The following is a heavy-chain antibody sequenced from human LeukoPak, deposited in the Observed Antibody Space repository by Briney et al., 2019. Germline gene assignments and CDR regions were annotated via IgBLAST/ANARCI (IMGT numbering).Heavy chain of an antibody. D-gene: IGHD4-4*01. V-gene: IGHV3-7*01. CDR3: ARVDHYSNSFDY. CDR2: IKQDGSEK. J-gene: IGHJ4*02. CDR1: GFTFSDYY. Sequence: PGGSLRLSCAASGFTFSDYYMSWVRQAPGKGLEWVANIKQDGSEKYYVDSVKGRFTISRDNAKNSLYLQMNSLRAEDTAVYYCARVDHYSNSFDYWGQGTLVTVFS.